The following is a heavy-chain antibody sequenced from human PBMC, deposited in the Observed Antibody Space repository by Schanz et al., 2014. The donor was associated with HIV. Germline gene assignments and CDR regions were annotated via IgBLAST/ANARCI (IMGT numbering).Heavy chain of an antibody. V-gene: IGHV4-34*01. CDR1: GGSFSGYY. D-gene: IGHD2-2*01. CDR2: VNHSGDT. CDR3: VRTRVVPAVTGFDFWFVP. Sequence: QVRLQQWGAGLLKSSETLSLTCAVYGGSFSGYYWSWIRQSPEKGLEWIAEVNHSGDTNYNPSLKSRVTISVDTSKNQFSLKMRSVTAADTAMYYCVRTRVVPAVTGFDFWFVPWGQGTLVSVSS. J-gene: IGHJ5*02.